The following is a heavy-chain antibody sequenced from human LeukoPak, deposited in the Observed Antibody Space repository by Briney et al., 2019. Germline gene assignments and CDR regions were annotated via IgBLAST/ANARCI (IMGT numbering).Heavy chain of an antibody. V-gene: IGHV4-39*01. Sequence: SETLCLTCTVSGGSISSSSYYWGWIRQPPGKGLEWIGSIYYSGSTYYNPYLKSRVTISVDTSKNQFSLKLSSVTAADTAVYYCARHSEYYDFWSGYSPADYWGQGTLVTVSS. D-gene: IGHD3-3*01. CDR2: IYYSGST. CDR1: GGSISSSSYY. J-gene: IGHJ4*02. CDR3: ARHSEYYDFWSGYSPADY.